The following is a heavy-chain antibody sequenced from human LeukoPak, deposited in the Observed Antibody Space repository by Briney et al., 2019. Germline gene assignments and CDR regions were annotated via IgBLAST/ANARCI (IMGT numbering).Heavy chain of an antibody. CDR1: GGSISSSSYY. Sequence: SETLSLTCTVSGGSISSSSYYWGWIRQPPGKGLEWIGSIYYSGSTYYNPSLKSRVTISVDTSKNQFSLKLSSVTAADTAVYYCAREEQWLVQEYYYYYYMDVWGKGTTVTVSS. CDR3: AREEQWLVQEYYYYYYMDV. V-gene: IGHV4-39*07. CDR2: IYYSGST. J-gene: IGHJ6*03. D-gene: IGHD6-19*01.